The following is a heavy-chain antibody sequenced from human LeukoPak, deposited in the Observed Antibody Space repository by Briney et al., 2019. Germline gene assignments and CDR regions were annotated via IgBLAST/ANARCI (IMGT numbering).Heavy chain of an antibody. CDR1: GFTFSSYW. V-gene: IGHV3-30*02. D-gene: IGHD2-2*01. CDR3: ARGFTSWPQGPYHFDY. CDR2: IESNGHEK. Sequence: GGSLRLSCAASGFTFSSYWMHWVRQAPGKGLEWVASIESNGHEKYSSDSLKGRFTISRDNSKNTLYLQMNTLRPEDTAVFYCARGFTSWPQGPYHFDYWGQGILITVSS. J-gene: IGHJ4*02.